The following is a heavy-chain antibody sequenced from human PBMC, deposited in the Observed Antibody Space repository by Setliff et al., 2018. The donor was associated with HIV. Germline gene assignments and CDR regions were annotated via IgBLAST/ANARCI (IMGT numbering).Heavy chain of an antibody. D-gene: IGHD6-19*01. CDR1: GGSISSYY. Sequence: PSETLSLTCTVSGGSISSYYWSWIRQPAGKGLEWIGHIYISGSTNYNPSFNSRVTMSVDTSKNPFSLRLTSVTAADTAMYHCARDRSSGWSKDWFDTWGQGILVTVSS. V-gene: IGHV4-4*07. J-gene: IGHJ5*02. CDR2: IYISGST. CDR3: ARDRSSGWSKDWFDT.